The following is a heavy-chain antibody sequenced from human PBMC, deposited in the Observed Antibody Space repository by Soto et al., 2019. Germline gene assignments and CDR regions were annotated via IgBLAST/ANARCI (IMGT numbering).Heavy chain of an antibody. CDR3: ARVMVRGVTLPFGY. Sequence: ASVKVSCKASGYTFTRYSMHWVRQAPGQRLEWMGWINAGNGNTKYSQKFQGRVTITRDTSASTAYMELSGLRSEDTAVYYCARVMVRGVTLPFGYWGQGTLVTVSS. D-gene: IGHD3-10*01. CDR2: INAGNGNT. CDR1: GYTFTRYS. J-gene: IGHJ4*02. V-gene: IGHV1-3*01.